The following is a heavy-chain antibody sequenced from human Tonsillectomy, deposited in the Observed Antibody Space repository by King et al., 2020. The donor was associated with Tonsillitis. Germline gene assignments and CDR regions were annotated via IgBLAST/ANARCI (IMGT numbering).Heavy chain of an antibody. CDR3: SVGGYCSGGSCFGEDYYYYGMDV. V-gene: IGHV3-49*05. CDR2: IRSKAYAETT. D-gene: IGHD2-15*01. J-gene: IGHJ6*02. CDR1: GFTFGDYA. Sequence: DVQLVESGGGLVKPGRSLRLSCTASGFTFGDYAMSWFRQAPGKGLEWVGFIRSKAYAETTEYAASVKGRFTISRDDSKSIAYLQMNTLRTEDTAVYYCSVGGYCSGGSCFGEDYYYYGMDVWGQGTTVTVSS.